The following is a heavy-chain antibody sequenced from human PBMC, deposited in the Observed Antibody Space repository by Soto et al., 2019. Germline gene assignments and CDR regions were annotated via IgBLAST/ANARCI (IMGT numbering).Heavy chain of an antibody. V-gene: IGHV1-69*13. CDR3: ATLGRDTAMLYYGMDV. D-gene: IGHD5-18*01. CDR2: IIPIFGTA. J-gene: IGHJ6*02. Sequence: GASVKVSCKASGGTFSSYAISWVRQAPGQGLKWMGGIIPIFGTANYAQKFQGRVTITADESTSTAYMELSSLRSEDTAVYYCATLGRDTAMLYYGMDVWGQGTTVTVSS. CDR1: GGTFSSYA.